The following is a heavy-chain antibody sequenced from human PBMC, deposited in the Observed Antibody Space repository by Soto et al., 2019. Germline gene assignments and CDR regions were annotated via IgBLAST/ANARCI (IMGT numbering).Heavy chain of an antibody. CDR3: TPLALMYRRASYSFSY. Sequence: PGGSLRLSCAASGFTFSNVWMNWVRQAPGKGLEWVGRIKSKTDGGTTDYAAPVKGRFTISRDDSKNTLYLQMNSLKTEDTAVYYCTPLALMYRRASYSFSYSGPGPLVTVSS. CDR2: IKSKTDGGTT. D-gene: IGHD3-3*02. V-gene: IGHV3-15*07. CDR1: GFTFSNVW. J-gene: IGHJ4*02.